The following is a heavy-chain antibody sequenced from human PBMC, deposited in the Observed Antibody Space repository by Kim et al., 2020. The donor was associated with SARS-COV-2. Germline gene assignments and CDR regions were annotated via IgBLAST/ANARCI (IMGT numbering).Heavy chain of an antibody. CDR2: ISYDGSNK. CDR1: GFTFSSYS. D-gene: IGHD6-13*01. V-gene: IGHV3-30*18. Sequence: GGSLRLSCAASGFTFSSYSMHWVRQAPGKGLEWVAVISYDGSNKYYADSVKGRFTISRDNSKNTLYLQMNSLRAEDTAVYYCAKDLEYSSSWYTKDYYYYGMDVWGQGTTVTVSS. J-gene: IGHJ6*02. CDR3: AKDLEYSSSWYTKDYYYYGMDV.